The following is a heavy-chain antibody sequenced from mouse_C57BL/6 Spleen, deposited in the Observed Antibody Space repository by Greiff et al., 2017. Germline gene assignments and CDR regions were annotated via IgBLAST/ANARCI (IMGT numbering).Heavy chain of an antibody. CDR1: GYTFTSYW. D-gene: IGHD3-2*02. V-gene: IGHV1-52*01. J-gene: IGHJ3*01. CDR3: ARYSSGAWFAY. Sequence: VQLKQPGAELVRPGSSVKLSCKASGYTFTSYWMHWVKQRPIQGLEWIGNIDPSDSETHYNQKFKDKATLTVDKSSSTAYMQLSSLTSEDSAVYYCARYSSGAWFAYWGQGTLVTVSA. CDR2: IDPSDSET.